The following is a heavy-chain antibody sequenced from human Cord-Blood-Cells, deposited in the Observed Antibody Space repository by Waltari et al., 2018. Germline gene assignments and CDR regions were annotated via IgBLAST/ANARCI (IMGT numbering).Heavy chain of an antibody. J-gene: IGHJ1*01. CDR3: ASQGRSAAAGTEYFQH. D-gene: IGHD6-13*01. V-gene: IGHV4-34*01. CDR2: IHHSGSP. CDR1: GGSSSVYY. Sequence: QVQLQQWGAGLLKPSETLSLTCAVYGGSSSVYYWSWIRQPPGKGVEWIGAIHHSGSPNHNPSLKSRVTISVDPSKNQFSLKLSSVTAADPAVYYCASQGRSAAAGTEYFQHWGQGTLVTVSS.